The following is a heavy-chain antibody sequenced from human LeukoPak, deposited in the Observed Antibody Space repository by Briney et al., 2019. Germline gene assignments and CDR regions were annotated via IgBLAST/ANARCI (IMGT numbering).Heavy chain of an antibody. CDR2: IWYDGSDK. Sequence: GGSLRLSCAASGFTFSSYGMHWVRQAPGKGLEWVAVIWYDGSDKYYADSVKGRFTISRDNSKNTLYLQMNSLRAEDTAVYYCTKTNSSGWYVFDYWGQGTLVTVSS. J-gene: IGHJ4*02. CDR3: TKTNSSGWYVFDY. D-gene: IGHD6-19*01. CDR1: GFTFSSYG. V-gene: IGHV3-33*06.